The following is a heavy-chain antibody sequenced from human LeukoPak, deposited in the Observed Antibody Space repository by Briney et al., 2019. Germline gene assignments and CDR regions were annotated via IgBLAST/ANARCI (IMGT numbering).Heavy chain of an antibody. V-gene: IGHV3-11*04. D-gene: IGHD4-17*01. CDR2: ISLTGSTI. Sequence: GGSLRLSCAASGFTFSNYAMSWIRQAPGKGLECVSYISLTGSTISYADSLKGRFTISGDNAKNSLYLQMNSLRAEGTAVYYCARGEDWTLIEGLATVTHFDYWGPGTLVTVSS. CDR3: ARGEDWTLIEGLATVTHFDY. CDR1: GFTFSNYA. J-gene: IGHJ4*02.